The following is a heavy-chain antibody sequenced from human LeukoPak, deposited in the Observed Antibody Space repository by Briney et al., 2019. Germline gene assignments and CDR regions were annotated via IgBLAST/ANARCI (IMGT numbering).Heavy chain of an antibody. CDR3: AKDNYGDYENDY. Sequence: GGSLRLSCAASGFAFSSYGMHWVRQAPGKGLEWVAFIRYDGSNKYYADSVKGRFTISRDNSKNTLYLQMNSLRAEDTAVYYCAKDNYGDYENDYWGQGTLVTVSS. CDR2: IRYDGSNK. V-gene: IGHV3-30*02. J-gene: IGHJ4*02. CDR1: GFAFSSYG. D-gene: IGHD4-17*01.